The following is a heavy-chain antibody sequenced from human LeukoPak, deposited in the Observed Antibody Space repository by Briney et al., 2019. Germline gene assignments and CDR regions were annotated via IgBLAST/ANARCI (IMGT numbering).Heavy chain of an antibody. V-gene: IGHV4-39*01. CDR3: ARGSGSYLGRIDY. CDR1: GGSISSSSYY. Sequence: SETLPLTCTVSGGSISSSSYYWGWIRQPPGKGLEWIGSIYYSGSTYYNPSLKSRVTISVDTSKNQFSLKLTSVTVADTAVYYCARGSGSYLGRIDYWGHGTVVTVSS. J-gene: IGHJ4*01. D-gene: IGHD1-26*01. CDR2: IYYSGST.